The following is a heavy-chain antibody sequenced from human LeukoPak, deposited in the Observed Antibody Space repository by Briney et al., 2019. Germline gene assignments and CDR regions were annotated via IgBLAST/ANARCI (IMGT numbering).Heavy chain of an antibody. J-gene: IGHJ4*02. V-gene: IGHV1-18*01. D-gene: IGHD3-22*01. CDR2: ISAYNGNT. Sequence: GASVKVSCRASGYTFTSYGISWVRQAPGQGLEWMGWISAYNGNTNYAQKLQGRVTMTTDTSTSTAYMELRSLRSDDTAVYYCAREGQYYYDSSGYYVLDYWGQGTLVTVSS. CDR1: GYTFTSYG. CDR3: AREGQYYYDSSGYYVLDY.